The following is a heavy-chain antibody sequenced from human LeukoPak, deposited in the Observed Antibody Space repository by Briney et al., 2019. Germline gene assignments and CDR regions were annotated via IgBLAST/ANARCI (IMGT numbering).Heavy chain of an antibody. CDR1: GYTFTSYY. V-gene: IGHV1-2*02. D-gene: IGHD2-15*01. J-gene: IGHJ6*02. Sequence: ASVKVSCKASGYTFTSYYMHWVRQAPGQGLEWMGWINPNSGGTNYAQKFQGRVTMTRDTSISTAYMELSRLRSDDTAVYYCARSAAYYYYYGMDVWGQGTTVTVSS. CDR3: ARSAAYYYYYGMDV. CDR2: INPNSGGT.